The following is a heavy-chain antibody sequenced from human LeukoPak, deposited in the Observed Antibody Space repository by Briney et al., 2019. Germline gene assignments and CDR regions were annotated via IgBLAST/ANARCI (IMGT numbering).Heavy chain of an antibody. D-gene: IGHD3-10*01. CDR3: AREVSGRDDY. CDR2: INTDGSTT. J-gene: IGHJ4*02. Sequence: GGSLRLSCATSGFEFSRSWMHWVRQAPGKGLVWVSHINTDGSTTNYADSLKGRFTISRDNSKNTLHLQMNNLRAEDTAVYYCAREVSGRDDYWGQETLVTVSS. V-gene: IGHV3-74*01. CDR1: GFEFSRSW.